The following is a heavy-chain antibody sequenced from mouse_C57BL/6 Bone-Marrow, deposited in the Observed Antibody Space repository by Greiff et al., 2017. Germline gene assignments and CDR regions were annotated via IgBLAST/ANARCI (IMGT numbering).Heavy chain of an antibody. Sequence: QVQLMQSGAELARPGASVKLSCTASGYTFTSYGISWVKQRTGQGLEWIGEIYPRSGNTSYNEKFKGKVTLTADNSSSTAYMELRSLTSEDSAVYFCASPIYYGTAWFADWGQGTLVTVSA. J-gene: IGHJ3*01. CDR2: IYPRSGNT. CDR1: GYTFTSYG. V-gene: IGHV1-81*01. D-gene: IGHD2-1*01. CDR3: ASPIYYGTAWFAD.